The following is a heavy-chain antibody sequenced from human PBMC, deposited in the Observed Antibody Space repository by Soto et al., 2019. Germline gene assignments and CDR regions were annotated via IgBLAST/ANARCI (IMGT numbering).Heavy chain of an antibody. V-gene: IGHV3-23*01. D-gene: IGHD4-4*01. J-gene: IGHJ4*02. CDR2: ISGSGGST. Sequence: GGSLRLSCAASGFTFSSYAMSWFRQAPGKGLEWVSAISGSGGSTYYADSVKGRFTISRDNSKNTLYLQMNSLRAEDTAVYYCAKDGNFKYYSNYALDYWGQGTLVTVSS. CDR3: AKDGNFKYYSNYALDY. CDR1: GFTFSSYA.